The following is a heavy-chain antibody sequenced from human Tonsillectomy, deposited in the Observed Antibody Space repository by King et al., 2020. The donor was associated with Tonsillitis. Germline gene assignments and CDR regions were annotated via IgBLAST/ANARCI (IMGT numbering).Heavy chain of an antibody. CDR3: ARRTGTTNWFDP. CDR2: IHPGGSDI. Sequence: VQLVESGAEVKKPGDSLKISCKTSGYSFDNYLVVWVRQMPGKGLEWMGSIHPGGSDIRYSPSFRGQVTISVDRSITTAYLQWNSLKNSDTDIYYCARRTGTTNWFDPWGQGTLVTVSS. CDR1: GYSFDNYL. D-gene: IGHD1-7*01. V-gene: IGHV5-51*01. J-gene: IGHJ5*02.